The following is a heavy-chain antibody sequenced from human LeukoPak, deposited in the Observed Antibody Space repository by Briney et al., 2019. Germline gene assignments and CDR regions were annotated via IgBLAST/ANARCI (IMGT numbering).Heavy chain of an antibody. J-gene: IGHJ2*01. V-gene: IGHV4-39*01. CDR3: TRQRGSGHWYFDL. CDR2: VYFTGRT. CDR1: GDSISNRDYY. Sequence: SETLSLTCTVSGDSISNRDYYWGWIRRPPGKGLEWIGTVYFTGRTYYNPSLTSRGTMSVDTSKNEFSLNLRSVTAADTAMYYCTRQRGSGHWYFDLWGRGTLVTVSS. D-gene: IGHD6-19*01.